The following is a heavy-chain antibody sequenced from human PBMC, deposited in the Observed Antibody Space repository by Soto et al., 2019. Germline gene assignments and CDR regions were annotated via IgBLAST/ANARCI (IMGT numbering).Heavy chain of an antibody. CDR3: ARDRSYDFWSGYTFDY. CDR2: ISYDGSNK. J-gene: IGHJ4*02. V-gene: IGHV3-30-3*01. CDR1: GFTFSSYA. D-gene: IGHD3-3*01. Sequence: LRLSCAASGFTFSSYAMHWVRQAPGKGLEWVAVISYDGSNKYYADSVKGRFTISRDNSKNTLYLQMNSLRAEDTAVYYCARDRSYDFWSGYTFDYWGQGTLVTVSS.